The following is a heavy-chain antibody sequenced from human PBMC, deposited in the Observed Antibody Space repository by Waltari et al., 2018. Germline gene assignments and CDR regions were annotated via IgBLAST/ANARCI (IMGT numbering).Heavy chain of an antibody. D-gene: IGHD2-15*01. V-gene: IGHV1-18*04. Sequence: QVQLVQSGAEVKKPGASVKVSCQASAYTFTSHGISWVRQAPGQGLEWMGWIRAYNGNTNYAQKLQGRVTMTTDTSTSTAYMELRSLRSDDTAVYYCARDRGYCSGGSCYGYYGMDVWGQGTTVTVSS. CDR1: AYTFTSHG. CDR3: ARDRGYCSGGSCYGYYGMDV. J-gene: IGHJ6*02. CDR2: IRAYNGNT.